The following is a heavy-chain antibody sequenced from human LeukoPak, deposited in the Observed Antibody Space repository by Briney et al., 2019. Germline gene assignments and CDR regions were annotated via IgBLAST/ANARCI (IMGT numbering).Heavy chain of an antibody. V-gene: IGHV3-66*01. CDR2: MFSGGGT. Sequence: GGSLTLSCAPSGFIVSSNYMSWVRQAPGEGLECDSFMFSGGGTYFADSGKGRFTISRDNSKSTRYLQMNSMRDEDTAVYYCARETDGSYYDFWGGYYTGRGYDAFDFWGRGTMVTVSS. J-gene: IGHJ3*01. CDR3: ARETDGSYYDFWGGYYTGRGYDAFDF. CDR1: GFIVSSNY. D-gene: IGHD3-3*01.